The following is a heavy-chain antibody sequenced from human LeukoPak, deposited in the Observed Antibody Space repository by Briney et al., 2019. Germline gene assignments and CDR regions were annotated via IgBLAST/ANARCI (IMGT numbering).Heavy chain of an antibody. CDR1: GFTFSSFA. V-gene: IGHV3-23*01. CDR2: LSTSGGVT. Sequence: PGGTLRLSCAASGFTFSSFAVSWLRQAPGKGLLGDSALSTSGGVTHYADSLKGRFTISRDKSKNTLYLQMNSLRADDTAVYYCAKSRSGWGDFDIWGQGTMVTVSS. CDR3: AKSRSGWGDFDI. D-gene: IGHD3-16*01. J-gene: IGHJ3*02.